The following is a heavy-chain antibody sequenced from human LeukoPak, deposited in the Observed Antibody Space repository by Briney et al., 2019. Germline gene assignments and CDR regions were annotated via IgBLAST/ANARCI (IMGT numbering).Heavy chain of an antibody. CDR1: GFTFSDYW. V-gene: IGHV3-7*04. J-gene: IGHJ4*02. CDR3: AREQQLALDY. Sequence: GGSLRLSCAASGFTFSDYWMAWVRQAPRKGLEWVANINRDGSDKFYVDSVKGRFTISRDNAKNSLSLQMNSLRAEDTGVYYCAREQQLALDYWGQGTLVTVSS. CDR2: INRDGSDK. D-gene: IGHD6-13*01.